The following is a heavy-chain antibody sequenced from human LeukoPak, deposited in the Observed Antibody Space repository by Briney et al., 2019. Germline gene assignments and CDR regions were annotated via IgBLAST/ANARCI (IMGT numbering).Heavy chain of an antibody. Sequence: GSRRLSCAASGFTFSSYWMSWVRQAPWKGLEWVANIKQDGSEKYYVDSVKGRFTISRDNAKNSLYLQMNSLRAEDTAVCYCARDKSELRFLEWLYGYYYGMDVWGQGTTVTVSS. CDR1: GFTFSSYW. D-gene: IGHD3-3*01. J-gene: IGHJ6*02. CDR2: IKQDGSEK. CDR3: ARDKSELRFLEWLYGYYYGMDV. V-gene: IGHV3-7*01.